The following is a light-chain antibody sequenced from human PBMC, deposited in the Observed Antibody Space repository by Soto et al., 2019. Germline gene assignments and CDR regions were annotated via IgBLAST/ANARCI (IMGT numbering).Light chain of an antibody. CDR3: QQYNNYTRT. V-gene: IGKV1-5*01. CDR2: DAS. J-gene: IGKJ1*01. CDR1: ESIRTW. Sequence: DIQMTQSPSTLSASIGDRVTITCGASESIRTWLAWYQHKTGKAPKFLIYDASSLESGVPSRLRGSGYGTELTLTISNMKNDDFETYFCQQYNNYTRTFGQGTKVDIK.